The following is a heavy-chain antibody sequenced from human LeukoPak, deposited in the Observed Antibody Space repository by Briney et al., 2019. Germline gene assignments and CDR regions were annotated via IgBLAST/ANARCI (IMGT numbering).Heavy chain of an antibody. J-gene: IGHJ4*02. Sequence: GGSLRLSCAASGLTFSSYAMSWVRQAPGKGLEWVSAISGSGGSTYYADSVKGRFTISRDNSKNTLYLQMNSLRAEDTAVYYCAKGQYSGSYYVAGDYWGQGTLVTVSS. CDR1: GLTFSSYA. V-gene: IGHV3-23*01. D-gene: IGHD1-26*01. CDR3: AKGQYSGSYYVAGDY. CDR2: ISGSGGST.